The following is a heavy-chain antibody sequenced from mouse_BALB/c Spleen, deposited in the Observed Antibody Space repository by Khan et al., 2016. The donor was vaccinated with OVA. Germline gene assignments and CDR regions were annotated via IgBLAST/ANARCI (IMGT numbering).Heavy chain of an antibody. D-gene: IGHD1-3*01. J-gene: IGHJ3*01. CDR3: ASHLSGAIAY. Sequence: EVELVESGGDLVRPGGSLKLSCAASGFTFSAYGMSWFLQSLDKRLVWVATIISDGYYTYYPDSLKGRFTISRANAKNTLYLQMRSLTSEDTARYYCASHLSGAIAYWGQGTLVTVSA. CDR2: IISDGYYT. CDR1: GFTFSAYG. V-gene: IGHV5-6*01.